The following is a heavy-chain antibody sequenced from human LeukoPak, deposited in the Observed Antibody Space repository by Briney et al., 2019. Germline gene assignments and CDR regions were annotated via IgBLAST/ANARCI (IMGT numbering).Heavy chain of an antibody. Sequence: VGSLRLSRAASGFTFTNHYMDWVRQAPGMGLEWIARITNKPSTYTTAYAASVKGRFIVSRDDSKNSLHLQMNSLKTEDTAVYYCARDTATALDYWGQGTLVTVSS. CDR1: GFTFTNHY. CDR2: ITNKPSTYTT. J-gene: IGHJ4*02. D-gene: IGHD5-18*01. CDR3: ARDTATALDY. V-gene: IGHV3-72*01.